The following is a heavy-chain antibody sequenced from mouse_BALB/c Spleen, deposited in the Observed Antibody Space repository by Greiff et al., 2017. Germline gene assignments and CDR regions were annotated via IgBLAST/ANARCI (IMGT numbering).Heavy chain of an antibody. CDR1: GYSFTGYT. D-gene: IGHD2-4*01. Sequence: EVQLQQSGPELVKPGASMKISCKASGYSFTGYTMNWVKQSHGKNLEWIGLINPYNGGTSYNQKFKGKATLTVDKSSSTAYMELLSLTSEDSAVYYCASGRGIYYDYDGYAMDYWGQGTSVTVSS. CDR3: ASGRGIYYDYDGYAMDY. CDR2: INPYNGGT. J-gene: IGHJ4*01. V-gene: IGHV1-26*01.